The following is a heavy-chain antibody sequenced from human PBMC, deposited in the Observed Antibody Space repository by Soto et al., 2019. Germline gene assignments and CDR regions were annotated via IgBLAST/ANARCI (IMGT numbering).Heavy chain of an antibody. CDR3: ARDFIYYGSGSYYNKDYYYGMDV. V-gene: IGHV4-34*01. CDR2: INHSGST. Sequence: KASETLSLTCAVYGGSFSGYYWSWIRQPPGKGLEWIGEINHSGSTNYNPSLKSRVTISVDTSKNQFSLKLSSVTAADTAVYYCARDFIYYGSGSYYNKDYYYGMDVWGQGTTVTVSS. J-gene: IGHJ6*02. D-gene: IGHD3-10*01. CDR1: GGSFSGYY.